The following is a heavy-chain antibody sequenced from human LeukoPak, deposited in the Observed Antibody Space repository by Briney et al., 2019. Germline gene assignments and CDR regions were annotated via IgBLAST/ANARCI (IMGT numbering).Heavy chain of an antibody. D-gene: IGHD5-18*01. J-gene: IGHJ4*02. CDR2: ISASGDTT. CDR1: GFTFRAYA. V-gene: IGHV3-23*01. Sequence: GGSRRLSCAASGFTFRAYAMSWVRQAPGKGLEWVSGISASGDTTYYADSVKGRFTISRDNSENTIYLQMNTLRAEDTAVYFCAKEALQSLRYSYISNFDCWGQGTLVTVSS. CDR3: AKEALQSLRYSYISNFDC.